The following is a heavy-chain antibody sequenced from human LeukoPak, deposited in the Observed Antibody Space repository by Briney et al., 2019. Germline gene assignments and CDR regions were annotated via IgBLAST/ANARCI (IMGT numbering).Heavy chain of an antibody. CDR2: ISWNSGSI. Sequence: GGSLRLSCAASGFTFDDYAMHWVRQAPGKGLEWVSGISWNSGSIGYADSVKGRFTISRDNSKNTLYLQMNSLRAEDTAVYYCARAGGYREYYYGMDVWGQGTTVTVSS. V-gene: IGHV3-9*01. CDR1: GFTFDDYA. CDR3: ARAGGYREYYYGMDV. D-gene: IGHD5-18*01. J-gene: IGHJ6*02.